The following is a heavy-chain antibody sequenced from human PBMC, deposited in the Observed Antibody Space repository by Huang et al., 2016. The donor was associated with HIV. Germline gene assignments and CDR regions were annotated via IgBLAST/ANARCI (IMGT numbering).Heavy chain of an antibody. D-gene: IGHD3-9*01. CDR3: ARQEHYDILTGYYSPAY. CDR1: GYSVTSYW. V-gene: IGHV5-51*01. J-gene: IGHJ4*02. CDR2: IYPGDSDT. Sequence: EVQLVQSGAEVKKPGESLKISCKGSGYSVTSYWIGWVRQMPGKGLEWMGIIYPGDSDTRYSPSFQGQVTISADKSISTAYLQWSSLKASDTAMYYCARQEHYDILTGYYSPAYWGQGTLVTVSS.